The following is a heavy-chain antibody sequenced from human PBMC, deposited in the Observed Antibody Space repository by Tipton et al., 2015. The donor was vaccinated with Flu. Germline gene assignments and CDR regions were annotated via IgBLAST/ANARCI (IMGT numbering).Heavy chain of an antibody. J-gene: IGHJ4*02. CDR2: IYFNGDT. CDR1: GASINIGGYY. D-gene: IGHD3-22*01. Sequence: TLSLTCTVSGASINIGGYYWTWIRQLPGKGLEWIGYIYFNGDTSYNPSLEGRLTISADTSKNQFSLSLTSVTAADTALYFCARGYSRDYYDSGTYGYWGRGTLVTVSS. V-gene: IGHV4-31*03. CDR3: ARGYSRDYYDSGTYGY.